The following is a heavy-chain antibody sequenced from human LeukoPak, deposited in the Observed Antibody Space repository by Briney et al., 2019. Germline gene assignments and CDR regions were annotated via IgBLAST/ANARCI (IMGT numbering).Heavy chain of an antibody. CDR3: AKEGGFGYSSGWYDAFDI. D-gene: IGHD6-19*01. Sequence: GGSLRLSCAASGFTFSSYAMSWVRQAPGKGLEWVSAISGSGGSTYYADSVKGRFTISRDNSKNTLYLQMHSLRAENTAVYSCAKEGGFGYSSGWYDAFDIWGQGTMVTVSS. V-gene: IGHV3-23*01. J-gene: IGHJ3*02. CDR2: ISGSGGST. CDR1: GFTFSSYA.